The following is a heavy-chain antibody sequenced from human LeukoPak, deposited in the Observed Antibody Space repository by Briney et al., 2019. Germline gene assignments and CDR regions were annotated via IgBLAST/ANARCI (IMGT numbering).Heavy chain of an antibody. CDR3: ARSLYGSGSTPPYY. CDR1: GGPIRSYY. Sequence: SETLSLTCAVSGGPIRSYYSSWIRHPPGKGLVWISNLYYSGSNNYSPSLKSRVTISVDTSKNQFSLKLSSVTAADTAVYYCARSLYGSGSTPPYYWGQGTLVTASS. V-gene: IGHV4-59*01. J-gene: IGHJ4*02. CDR2: LYYSGSN. D-gene: IGHD3-10*01.